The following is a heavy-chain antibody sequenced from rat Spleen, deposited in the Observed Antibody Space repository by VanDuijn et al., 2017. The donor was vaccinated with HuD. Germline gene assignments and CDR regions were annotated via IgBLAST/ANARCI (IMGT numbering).Heavy chain of an antibody. Sequence: EVQLVESGGGLVQPGRSLKLSCAASGFTFNNYGVAWVRQAPTKGLEWVATISYDGSSTYYRDSVKGRFTISRANAKSTLNLQMDSLRSEDTATYYCARRHYGYTDYFDYWGQGVMVTVSS. CDR3: ARRHYGYTDYFDY. V-gene: IGHV5-29*01. D-gene: IGHD1-9*01. J-gene: IGHJ2*01. CDR2: ISYDGSST. CDR1: GFTFNNYG.